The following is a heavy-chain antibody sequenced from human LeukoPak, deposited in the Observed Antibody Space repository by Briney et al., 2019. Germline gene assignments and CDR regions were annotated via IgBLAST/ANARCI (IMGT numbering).Heavy chain of an antibody. J-gene: IGHJ4*02. CDR2: MNADGSNK. V-gene: IGHV3-74*01. CDR3: ARDLEIGVVTAIRD. CDR1: GFTFSNYW. Sequence: GGSLRLSCAASGFTFSNYWMHWVRQAPGKGLEWVSRMNADGSNKAYADSVKGRFTISRDNGKNTLYLQMNSLRAEDTAVYYCARDLEIGVVTAIRDWGQGTLVTVSS. D-gene: IGHD2-21*02.